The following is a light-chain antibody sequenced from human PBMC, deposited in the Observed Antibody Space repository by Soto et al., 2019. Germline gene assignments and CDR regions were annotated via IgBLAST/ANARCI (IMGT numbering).Light chain of an antibody. CDR2: RAS. J-gene: IGKJ4*01. CDR1: QSISTR. V-gene: IGKV1-5*03. CDR3: QQYNNYPLT. Sequence: DIEMTQSPSTLSASVGDRVTIACRARQSISTRLAWYQQKPGKAPKLLIQRASSLESGVPSTFSGSGSGTEFTLTISSLQPDDFATYYCQQYNNYPLTFGGGTKVEIK.